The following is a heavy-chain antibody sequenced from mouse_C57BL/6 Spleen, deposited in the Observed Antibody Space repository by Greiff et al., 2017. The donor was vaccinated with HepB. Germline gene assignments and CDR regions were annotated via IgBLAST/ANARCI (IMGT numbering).Heavy chain of an antibody. Sequence: EVKLMESGEGLVKPGGSLKLSCAASGFTFSSYAMSWVRQTPEKRLEWVAYISSGGDYIYYADTVKGRFTISRDNARNTLYLQMSSLKSEDTAMYNCTRDYYYGSAGYYAMDNRGEETSDTASS. CDR3: TRDYYYGSAGYYAMDN. J-gene: IGHJ4*01. V-gene: IGHV5-9-1*02. CDR2: ISSGGDYI. CDR1: GFTFSSYA. D-gene: IGHD1-1*01.